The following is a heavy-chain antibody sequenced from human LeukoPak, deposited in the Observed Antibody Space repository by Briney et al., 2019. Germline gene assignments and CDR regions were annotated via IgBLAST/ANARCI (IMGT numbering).Heavy chain of an antibody. Sequence: GGSLRLSCAASGFTFSNYGMHWVRQAPGKGLDWVAVISYDGSTEYYADSVKGRFTISRDNSKNTLYLQMNSLRAEDTAVYYCAKDPAWYSSSAFDIWGQGTMVTVS. D-gene: IGHD6-6*01. CDR3: AKDPAWYSSSAFDI. J-gene: IGHJ3*02. CDR1: GFTFSNYG. CDR2: ISYDGSTE. V-gene: IGHV3-30*18.